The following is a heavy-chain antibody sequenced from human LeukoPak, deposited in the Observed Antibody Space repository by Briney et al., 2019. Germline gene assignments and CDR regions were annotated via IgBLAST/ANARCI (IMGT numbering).Heavy chain of an antibody. J-gene: IGHJ4*02. CDR2: ISSSGSTI. Sequence: GGSLRLSCAASGFTFSSYEMNWVRQAPGKGLEWVSYISSSGSTIYYADSVKGRFTISRDNSKNTLYLRMDGLRVEDTAVYYCAKVGAVAAVENWGQGTLVTVSS. CDR1: GFTFSSYE. CDR3: AKVGAVAAVEN. D-gene: IGHD6-19*01. V-gene: IGHV3-48*03.